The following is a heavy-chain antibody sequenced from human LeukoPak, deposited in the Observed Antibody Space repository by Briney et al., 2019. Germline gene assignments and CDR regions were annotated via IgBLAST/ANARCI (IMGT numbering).Heavy chain of an antibody. J-gene: IGHJ4*02. CDR1: GFTFSSYE. Sequence: GGSLRLSCAASGFTFSSYEMNWVRQAPGKGLEWVSYISSSGSTIYYADSVKGRFTISRDNSKNTLYPQMNSLRAEDTAVYYCAKDPRRMARLITFGGGRPYYFDYWGQGTLVTVSS. CDR3: AKDPRRMARLITFGGGRPYYFDY. V-gene: IGHV3-48*03. CDR2: ISSSGSTI. D-gene: IGHD3-16*01.